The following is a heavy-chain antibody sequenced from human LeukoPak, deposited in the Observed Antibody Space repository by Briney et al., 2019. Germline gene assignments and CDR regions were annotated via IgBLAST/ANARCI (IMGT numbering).Heavy chain of an antibody. CDR3: ARRYSGYEYFDY. CDR1: GYSFTNYW. V-gene: IGHV5-51*01. D-gene: IGHD5-12*01. J-gene: IGHJ4*02. CDR2: IYPGDSDT. Sequence: GESLKISCKGSGYSFTNYWIGWVRQMPGKGLEWMGFIYPGDSDTRYSPSFQGQVTISAHKSIITAYLQWTSLKSSDTAMYYCARRYSGYEYFDYWGQGTLVTVSS.